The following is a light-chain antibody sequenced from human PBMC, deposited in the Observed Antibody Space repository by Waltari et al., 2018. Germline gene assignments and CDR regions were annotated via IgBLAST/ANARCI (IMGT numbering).Light chain of an antibody. Sequence: DIQLTQSPSSLSASVGDRVTITCRASQSINTYLNWYQQRPGKAPKLLIYGASHLQTGGPSRFSGSGSGSAFTLTISSLQPDDFATYYCQESHSALSVTCGQGTRV. CDR2: GAS. CDR1: QSINTY. J-gene: IGKJ5*01. V-gene: IGKV1-39*01. CDR3: QESHSALSVT.